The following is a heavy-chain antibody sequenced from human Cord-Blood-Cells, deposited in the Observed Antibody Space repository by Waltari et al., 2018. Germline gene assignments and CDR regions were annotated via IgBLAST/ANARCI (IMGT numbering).Heavy chain of an antibody. CDR3: ARQVGYYDSSGYLYNWFDP. D-gene: IGHD3-22*01. Sequence: QLQLQESGPGLVKPSETLSLTCTVSGGSISSSSYYWGWLRQPPGKGLEWMGSIYYSGSTYYNPSLKSRVTISVDTSKNQFSLKLSSVTAADTAVYYCARQVGYYDSSGYLYNWFDPWGQGTLVTVSS. J-gene: IGHJ5*02. CDR1: GGSISSSSYY. V-gene: IGHV4-39*07. CDR2: IYYSGST.